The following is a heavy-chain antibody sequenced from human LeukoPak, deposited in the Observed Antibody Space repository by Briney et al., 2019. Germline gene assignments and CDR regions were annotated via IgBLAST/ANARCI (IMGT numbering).Heavy chain of an antibody. CDR1: GYTLTELS. D-gene: IGHD2-15*01. CDR2: FDPEDGET. J-gene: IGHJ6*02. V-gene: IGHV1-24*01. Sequence: ASVKVSRKVSGYTLTELSMHWVRQAPGKGLEWMGGFDPEDGETIYAQKFQGRVTMTEDTSADTAYMELSSLRSEDTAVYYCARDPCSGGSCYSYYYYGVDVWGQGTTVTVSS. CDR3: ARDPCSGGSCYSYYYYGVDV.